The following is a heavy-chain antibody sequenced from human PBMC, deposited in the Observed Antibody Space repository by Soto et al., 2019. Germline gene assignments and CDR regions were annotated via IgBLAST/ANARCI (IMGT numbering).Heavy chain of an antibody. CDR1: GGSISSSSYY. CDR3: ARLFTTGTTIGVYYYYGMDV. V-gene: IGHV4-39*01. Sequence: SETLSLTCTVSGGSISSSSYYWGWIRQPPGKGLEWIGSIYYSGSTYYNPSLKSRVTISGDTSKNQFSLKLSSVTAADTAVYYCARLFTTGTTIGVYYYYGMDVWGQGTTVTVSS. D-gene: IGHD1-1*01. CDR2: IYYSGST. J-gene: IGHJ6*02.